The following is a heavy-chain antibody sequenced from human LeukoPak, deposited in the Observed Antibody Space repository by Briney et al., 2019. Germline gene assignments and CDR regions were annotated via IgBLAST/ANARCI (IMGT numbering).Heavy chain of an antibody. CDR1: GYTFTDYY. J-gene: IGHJ4*02. CDR3: ARGLYYCDY. CDR2: IIPNSGGT. Sequence: ALVKVSCKASGYTFTDYYIHWVRQAPGQGREWVGWIIPNSGGTSYAQKFQGRVTMTRDTSISTAYMELSRLRSDDTAVYYCARGLYYCDYWGQGTLVTVSS. V-gene: IGHV1-2*02.